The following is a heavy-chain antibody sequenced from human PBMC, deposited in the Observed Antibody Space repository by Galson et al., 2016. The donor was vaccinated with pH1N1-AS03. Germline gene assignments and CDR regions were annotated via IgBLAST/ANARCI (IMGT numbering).Heavy chain of an antibody. CDR1: GFTVSSNY. J-gene: IGHJ5*02. CDR3: AGALRHIGTTET. CDR2: ITSSGSTI. Sequence: SLRLSCAASGFTVSSNYMSWVRQAPGKGLERVSYITSSGSTIYNADSVKGRFTISRDNAKNSLYLQMNSLRDEDTGGYYCAGALRHIGTTETWGQGTLVTVSS. D-gene: IGHD1-7*01. V-gene: IGHV3-11*04.